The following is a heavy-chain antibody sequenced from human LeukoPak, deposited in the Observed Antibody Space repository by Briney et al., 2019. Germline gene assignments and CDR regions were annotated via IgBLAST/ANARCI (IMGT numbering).Heavy chain of an antibody. CDR2: ISAYNGNT. J-gene: IGHJ6*02. V-gene: IGHV1-18*01. CDR1: GYTFTSYG. CDR3: ASYYCSGGSCVDYYYYGMDV. Sequence: ASVKVSCKASGYTFTSYGISWVRQAPGQGLEWMGWISAYNGNTNYAQKLQGRVTMTTDTSTSTAYMELSRLRSDDTAVYYCASYYCSGGSCVDYYYYGMDVWGQGTTVTVSS. D-gene: IGHD2-15*01.